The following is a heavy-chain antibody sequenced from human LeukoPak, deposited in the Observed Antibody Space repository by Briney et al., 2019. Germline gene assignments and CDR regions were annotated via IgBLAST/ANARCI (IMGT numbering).Heavy chain of an antibody. J-gene: IGHJ4*02. CDR1: GFTFTTSA. CDR3: AAAYRYFYDRGGYFDY. Sequence: ASVKVSCKASGFTFTTSAMQWVRQARGQRLEWIGWIVVGSGNTNYAQKFQERVTITRDMSASTAYMELSSLRSEDTAVYYCAAAYRYFYDRGGYFDYWGQGTLVTVSS. V-gene: IGHV1-58*02. CDR2: IVVGSGNT. D-gene: IGHD3-22*01.